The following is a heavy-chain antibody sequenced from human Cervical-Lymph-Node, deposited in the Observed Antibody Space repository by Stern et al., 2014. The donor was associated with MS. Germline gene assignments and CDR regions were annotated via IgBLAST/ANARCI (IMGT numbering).Heavy chain of an antibody. CDR3: ARSRAVWGVTPDY. CDR2: ISDTASTI. J-gene: IGHJ4*02. D-gene: IGHD3-10*01. CDR1: GFTFSSYS. V-gene: IGHV3-48*01. Sequence: VQLVQSGGGLVQPGESLRLSCVPSGFTFSSYSMNWLRQAPGKGLEWVSFISDTASTIYYADSVKGRFTISRDNDKNSLYLQMNSLRAEDTALYYCARSRAVWGVTPDYWGQGTRVTVSS.